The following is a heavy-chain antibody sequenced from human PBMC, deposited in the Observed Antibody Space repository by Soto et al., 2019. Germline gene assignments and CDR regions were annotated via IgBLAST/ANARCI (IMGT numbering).Heavy chain of an antibody. V-gene: IGHV4-30-4*08. CDR3: GREVIPLTTDWYFDL. J-gene: IGHJ2*01. CDR2: IYDSGST. CDR1: GGSISGGVGGLYY. D-gene: IGHD4-17*01. Sequence: QMQLRESGPGLVKPSETLSLTCTVSGGSISGGVGGLYYWSWIRQPPGKGLEWIGYIYDSGSTYYIPSLKSRVTISVDTSKNQFSLRLSSVTAADTAVYYCGREVIPLTTDWYFDLWGRGTLVTVSS.